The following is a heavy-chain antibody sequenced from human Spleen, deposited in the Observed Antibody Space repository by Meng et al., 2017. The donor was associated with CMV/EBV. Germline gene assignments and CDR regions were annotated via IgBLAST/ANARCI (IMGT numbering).Heavy chain of an antibody. Sequence: GESLKISCAASGFIFSEYYMSWIRQAPGRGLEWISSITTSGNVVYSADSVKGRFTISRDNSKNTLYLQMNSLRAEDTAVYYCGRDLDCSTGTCRGDYWGQGTLVTVSS. J-gene: IGHJ4*02. V-gene: IGHV3-11*04. CDR1: GFIFSEYY. CDR2: ITTSGNVV. CDR3: GRDLDCSTGTCRGDY. D-gene: IGHD2-2*01.